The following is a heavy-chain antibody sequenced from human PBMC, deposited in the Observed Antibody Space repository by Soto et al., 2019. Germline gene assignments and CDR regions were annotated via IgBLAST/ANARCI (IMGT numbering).Heavy chain of an antibody. V-gene: IGHV4-59*01. CDR3: ARTSPVAGGFYY. D-gene: IGHD6-19*01. J-gene: IGHJ4*02. CDR1: GGSISDYY. Sequence: QVQLQESGPGLVKPSETLSLTCTVSGGSISDYYWSWIRQPPGKGLEWIGYIYHATHYHPSLKSRGTISVNTSMHQVALKVNSVTAAYTAVYYGARTSPVAGGFYYWGQGTLVTVSS. CDR2: IYHAT.